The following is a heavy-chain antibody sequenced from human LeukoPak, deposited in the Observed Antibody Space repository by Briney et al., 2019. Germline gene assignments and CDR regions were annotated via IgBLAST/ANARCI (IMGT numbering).Heavy chain of an antibody. Sequence: ASVKVSCKASGYTFTSYDINWVRQATGQGLEWMGWMNPNSGNTGYAQKFQGRVTMTRNTSISTDYMELSSLRSEDTAVYYCARVYSSSWYYYYGMDVWGQGTTVTVSS. V-gene: IGHV1-8*01. D-gene: IGHD6-13*01. CDR3: ARVYSSSWYYYYGMDV. CDR1: GYTFTSYD. CDR2: MNPNSGNT. J-gene: IGHJ6*02.